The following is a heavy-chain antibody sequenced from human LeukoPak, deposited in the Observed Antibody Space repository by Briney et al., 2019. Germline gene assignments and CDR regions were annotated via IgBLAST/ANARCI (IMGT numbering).Heavy chain of an antibody. Sequence: HAGRSLRLSCAASGFTFSSYGMHWVRQAPGKGLEWVAVVSYDGSNKYYVDSVKGRFTISRDYSKNTLYLQMNTLRAEDTAVYYCAKDYYDSSGYLDDFDIWGQGTMVTVSS. D-gene: IGHD3-22*01. CDR3: AKDYYDSSGYLDDFDI. J-gene: IGHJ3*02. V-gene: IGHV3-30*18. CDR2: VSYDGSNK. CDR1: GFTFSSYG.